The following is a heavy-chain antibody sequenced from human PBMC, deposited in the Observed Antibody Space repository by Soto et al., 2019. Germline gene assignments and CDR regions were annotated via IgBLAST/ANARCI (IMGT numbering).Heavy chain of an antibody. CDR3: ARGSRITMVWGVIRRDYFDY. Sequence: SETLSLTCAVYGGSFSGYYWSWIRQPPGKGLEWIGEINHSGSTNYNPSLKSRVTISVDTSKNQFSLKLSSVTAADTAVYYCARGSRITMVWGVIRRDYFDYWGQGTLVTVSS. CDR1: GGSFSGYY. D-gene: IGHD3-10*01. V-gene: IGHV4-34*01. CDR2: INHSGST. J-gene: IGHJ4*02.